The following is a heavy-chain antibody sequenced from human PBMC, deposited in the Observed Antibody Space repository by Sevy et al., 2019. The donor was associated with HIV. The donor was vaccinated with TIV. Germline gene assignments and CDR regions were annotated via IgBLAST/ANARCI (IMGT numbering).Heavy chain of an antibody. CDR1: GFTFSSYA. CDR2: ISYDGSNK. J-gene: IGHJ6*02. Sequence: GGSLRLSCAASGFTFSSYAMHWVRQAPGKGLEWVAVISYDGSNKYYADSVKGRFTISRDNSKNTLYLQMNSLRAEDTAVYYCAREGEGSGWPFYYYGMDVWGQWTTVTVSS. V-gene: IGHV3-30*04. CDR3: AREGEGSGWPFYYYGMDV. D-gene: IGHD6-19*01.